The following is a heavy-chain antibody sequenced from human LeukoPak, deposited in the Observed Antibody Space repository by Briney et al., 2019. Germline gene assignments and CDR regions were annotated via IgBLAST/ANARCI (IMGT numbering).Heavy chain of an antibody. V-gene: IGHV5-51*01. J-gene: IGHJ5*02. CDR2: IYPGDSDT. CDR3: ARQSYYYGSGSTAFDP. CDR1: GYSFTSYW. Sequence: GESLKSSCKASGYSFTSYWIGWVRQMPAKGLEWWGVIYPGDSDTRYSPSFQGQVTISADKSISTAYLQWSSLKASDTAMYYCARQSYYYGSGSTAFDPWGQGTLVTVSS. D-gene: IGHD3-10*01.